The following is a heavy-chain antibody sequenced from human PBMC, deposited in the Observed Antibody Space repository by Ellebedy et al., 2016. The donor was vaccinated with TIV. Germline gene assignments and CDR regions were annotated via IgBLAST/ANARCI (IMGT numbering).Heavy chain of an antibody. J-gene: IGHJ4*02. CDR2: IIPILGTA. CDR1: GGTSSTYA. D-gene: IGHD2-15*01. V-gene: IGHV1-69*13. Sequence: AASVTVSCKASGGTSSTYAISWVRQAPGQGLEWMGGIIPILGTANYAQRFQGRVTITADESTSTGYMELSSLRSEDTAVYYCVRSSSPPDVVVVGADFDFWGQGTLVTVSS. CDR3: VRSSSPPDVVVVGADFDF.